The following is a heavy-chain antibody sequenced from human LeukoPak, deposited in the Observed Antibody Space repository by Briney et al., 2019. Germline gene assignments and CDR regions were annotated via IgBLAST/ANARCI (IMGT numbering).Heavy chain of an antibody. V-gene: IGHV4-59*01. D-gene: IGHD6-13*01. J-gene: IGHJ5*02. CDR2: IYYSGST. Sequence: SETLSLTCTVSGGSISSYYWSWIRQPPGKGLEWIGYIYYSGSTNYNPSLKSRVTISVDTSKNQFSLKLSSVTAADTAVYYCARESSSSWYGNWFDRWGQGTLVTVSS. CDR1: GGSISSYY. CDR3: ARESSSSWYGNWFDR.